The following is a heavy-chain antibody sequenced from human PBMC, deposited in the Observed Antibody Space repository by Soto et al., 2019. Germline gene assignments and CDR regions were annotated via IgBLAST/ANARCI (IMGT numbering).Heavy chain of an antibody. J-gene: IGHJ4*02. CDR2: INPNNGGT. D-gene: IGHD1-26*01. CDR1: GYTFTGYY. V-gene: IGHV1-2*02. CDR3: ARDLPIVGTTTWDY. Sequence: QVQLVQSGAEVKKSGASVMVSCKASGYTFTGYYIHWVRQAPGQGLEWMGWINPNNGGTNYVQKFQGRVTMTRDTSISTAYMELRRLTSDDTAVYYWARDLPIVGTTTWDYWGQGTLVTVSS.